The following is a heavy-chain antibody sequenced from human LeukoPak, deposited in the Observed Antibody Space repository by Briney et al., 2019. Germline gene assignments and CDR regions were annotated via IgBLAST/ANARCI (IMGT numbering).Heavy chain of an antibody. CDR3: AKERKLLPFDC. Sequence: GGSLRLSCAASGFTVSNNYMNWVRQAPGKGLEWVSVLYSGGSTYYADSVKGRFTISRDNSKNTLYLQMNSLRAEDTAVYYCAKERKLLPFDCWGQGTLVTVSS. V-gene: IGHV3-53*05. J-gene: IGHJ4*02. CDR1: GFTVSNNY. D-gene: IGHD4-23*01. CDR2: LYSGGST.